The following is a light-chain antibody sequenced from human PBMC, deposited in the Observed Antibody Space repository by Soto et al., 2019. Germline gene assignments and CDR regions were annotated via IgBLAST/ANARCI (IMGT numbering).Light chain of an antibody. V-gene: IGLV2-14*03. CDR3: CSYTSSNTYV. CDR2: DVT. Sequence: SPAHAASPSGALGQFPTISLPWNNNDVGGFDYVSWYQHQPGKAPKLIIYDVTSRPSGVSSHFSGSKSGNTASLTISGLLAEDEADYHCCSYTSSNTYVFGTGTKVTVL. CDR1: NNDVGGFDY. J-gene: IGLJ1*01.